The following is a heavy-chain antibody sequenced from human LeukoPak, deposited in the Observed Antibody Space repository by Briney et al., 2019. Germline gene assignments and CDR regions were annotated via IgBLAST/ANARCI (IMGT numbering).Heavy chain of an antibody. CDR2: INPNGGAT. D-gene: IGHD4-17*01. CDR3: ASLYGDYVNSDY. Sequence: GASVKVSCKASGYTFTDYYIHSVRQAPGQGVAWMGWINPNGGATNYAQKLQGRVTMTRDTSISTAYMELSRLRSDDTAVYYCASLYGDYVNSDYWGQGTLVTVSS. CDR1: GYTFTDYY. J-gene: IGHJ4*02. V-gene: IGHV1-2*02.